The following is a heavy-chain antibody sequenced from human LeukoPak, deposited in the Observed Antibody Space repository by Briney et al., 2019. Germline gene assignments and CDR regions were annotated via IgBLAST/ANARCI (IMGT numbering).Heavy chain of an antibody. CDR3: AREGSSGDITMIRHDAFDI. V-gene: IGHV3-48*04. CDR2: ISSSSSTI. D-gene: IGHD3-22*01. J-gene: IGHJ3*02. CDR1: GFTFSSYW. Sequence: QSGGSLRLSCAASGFTFSSYWMSWVRQAPGKGLEWVSYISSSSSTIYYADSVKGRFTISRDNAKNSLYLQMNSLRAEDTAVYYCAREGSSGDITMIRHDAFDIWGQGTMVTVSS.